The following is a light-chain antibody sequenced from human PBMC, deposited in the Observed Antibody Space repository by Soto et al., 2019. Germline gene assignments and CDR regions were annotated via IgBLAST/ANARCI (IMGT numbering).Light chain of an antibody. CDR3: MQGSHWPPWT. CDR1: QSLVSSDGNTY. Sequence: DVVLTQSPLSLPVTLGQPASISCRSSQSLVSSDGNTYLTWFQQRPGQSPRRLIYKVSNRDSGVPDRFSGSGSGTDLTLRITRVEAEDVGVYYFMQGSHWPPWTFGQGTKVEIK. J-gene: IGKJ1*01. CDR2: KVS. V-gene: IGKV2-30*01.